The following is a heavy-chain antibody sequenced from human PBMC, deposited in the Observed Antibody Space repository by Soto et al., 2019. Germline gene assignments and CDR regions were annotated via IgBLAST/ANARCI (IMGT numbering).Heavy chain of an antibody. CDR3: ARATVTNAFDI. CDR1: GFTFSSYG. D-gene: IGHD4-17*01. Sequence: QVQLVESGGGVVQPGRSLRLSCAASGFTFSSYGMLWVRQAPGKGLEWVAVIWYDGSKKYYADSVKGRFTISRDNSGNTLYLQMNSLRAEDTAVYYCARATVTNAFDIWGQGTMVTVSS. CDR2: IWYDGSKK. J-gene: IGHJ3*02. V-gene: IGHV3-33*01.